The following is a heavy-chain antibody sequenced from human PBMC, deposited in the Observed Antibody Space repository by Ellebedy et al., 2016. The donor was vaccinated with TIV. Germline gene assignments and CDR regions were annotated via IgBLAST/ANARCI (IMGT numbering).Heavy chain of an antibody. V-gene: IGHV1-46*01. Sequence: AASVKVSCKASGYTFTNSQIHWVRKAPGQGLEWMGVINPNGAYTTYAQKFQGRVTMTRETSTSTVYMNLSSLRSEDTAVYYCARARGADWNHARVFDYWGRGTLVTVSS. CDR3: ARARGADWNHARVFDY. CDR1: GYTFTNSQ. D-gene: IGHD2-21*01. CDR2: INPNGAYT. J-gene: IGHJ4*02.